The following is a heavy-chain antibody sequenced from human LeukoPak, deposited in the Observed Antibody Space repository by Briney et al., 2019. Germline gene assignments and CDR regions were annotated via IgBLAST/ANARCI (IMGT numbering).Heavy chain of an antibody. CDR3: ATAKSVAGTSKLFDY. Sequence: ASVKVSCKVSGYTLTELSMHWVRQAPGKGLERMGGFDPEDGETIYAQKFQGRVTMTEDTSTDTAYMELSSLRSEDTAVYYCATAKSVAGTSKLFDYWGQGTLVTVSS. CDR2: FDPEDGET. D-gene: IGHD6-19*01. V-gene: IGHV1-24*01. CDR1: GYTLTELS. J-gene: IGHJ4*02.